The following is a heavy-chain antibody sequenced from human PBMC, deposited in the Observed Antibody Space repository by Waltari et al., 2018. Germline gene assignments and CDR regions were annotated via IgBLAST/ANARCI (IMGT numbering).Heavy chain of an antibody. J-gene: IGHJ4*02. Sequence: QVQLVQSGAEVKKPGASVTVSCKASGYTFTGYYLSWVRQAHGQGLEWMGWINPNSGGTNYAQKFQGWVTMTRDTSISTAYMELSRLRSDDTAVYYCARGPSSGSSFDYWGQGTLVTVSS. V-gene: IGHV1-2*04. D-gene: IGHD6-13*01. CDR1: GYTFTGYY. CDR2: INPNSGGT. CDR3: ARGPSSGSSFDY.